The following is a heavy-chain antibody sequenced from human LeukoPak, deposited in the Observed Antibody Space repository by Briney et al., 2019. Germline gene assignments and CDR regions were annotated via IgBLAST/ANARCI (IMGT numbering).Heavy chain of an antibody. CDR2: ISWNSGSI. CDR1: GFTFDDYA. J-gene: IGHJ4*02. CDR3: AKDGYDSSGYFDY. D-gene: IGHD3-22*01. V-gene: IGHV3-9*01. Sequence: GGSLRLPCAASGFTFDDYAMHWVRQAPGKGLEWVSGISWNSGSIGYADSVKGRFSISRDNAKNSLYLQMNSLRAEDTALYYCAKDGYDSSGYFDYWGQGTLVTVSS.